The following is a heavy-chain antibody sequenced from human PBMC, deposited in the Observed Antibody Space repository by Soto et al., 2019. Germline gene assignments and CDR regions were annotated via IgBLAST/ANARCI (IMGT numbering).Heavy chain of an antibody. CDR3: AGELGTFYFDH. J-gene: IGHJ4*02. CDR1: AGSIRSGDYY. V-gene: IGHV4-30-4*01. Sequence: PLETLSLTCTVSAGSIRSGDYYWTWIRQPPGKGLEWIGYIDHSGSAYYNPSLKSRATISIDTSNNQFSLKMTSVTAADTAVYYCAGELGTFYFDHWGQGTLVTVSS. D-gene: IGHD7-27*01. CDR2: IDHSGSA.